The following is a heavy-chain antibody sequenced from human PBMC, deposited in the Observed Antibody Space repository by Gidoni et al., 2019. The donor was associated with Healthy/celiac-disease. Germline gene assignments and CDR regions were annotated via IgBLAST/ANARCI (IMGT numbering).Heavy chain of an antibody. CDR2: IYYSGST. CDR1: GGSISCGGYY. Sequence: QVQLQESGPGLVKPSQTLSLTCTVSGGSISCGGYYWSWIRQHPGKGLEWIGYIYYSGSTYYNPARKSRVTISVDTSKKQFSLKLSSVTAADTAVYYCARSLGWYSGSYWNYWGQGTRVTVSS. CDR3: ARSLGWYSGSYWNY. V-gene: IGHV4-31*03. D-gene: IGHD1-26*01. J-gene: IGHJ4*02.